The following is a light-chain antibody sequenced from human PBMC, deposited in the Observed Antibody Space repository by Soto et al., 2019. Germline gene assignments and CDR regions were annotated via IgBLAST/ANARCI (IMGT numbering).Light chain of an antibody. Sequence: EIVLTQSPATLSLSPGERATLSCRASQSVSSYLAWYQQKPGQAPRLLIYDASNRATGIPARFSGSGSGTDFTLTISSLDPEDFAVYYCKQRSNWPPTFGGGTKVEIK. CDR2: DAS. J-gene: IGKJ4*01. CDR1: QSVSSY. CDR3: KQRSNWPPT. V-gene: IGKV3-11*01.